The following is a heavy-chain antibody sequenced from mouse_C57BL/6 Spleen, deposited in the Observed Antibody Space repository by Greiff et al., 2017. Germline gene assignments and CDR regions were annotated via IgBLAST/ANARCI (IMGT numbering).Heavy chain of an antibody. CDR2: ISSGGSYT. D-gene: IGHD1-1*01. CDR1: GFTFSSYG. V-gene: IGHV5-6*01. J-gene: IGHJ3*01. CDR3: ARGDYYETY. Sequence: VQLQQSGGDLVKPGGSLKLSCAASGFTFSSYGMSWVRQTPDKRLEWVATISSGGSYTYYPDSVKGRFTISRDNAKNTLYLQMSSLKSEDTAMYYCARGDYYETYWGQGTLVTVSA.